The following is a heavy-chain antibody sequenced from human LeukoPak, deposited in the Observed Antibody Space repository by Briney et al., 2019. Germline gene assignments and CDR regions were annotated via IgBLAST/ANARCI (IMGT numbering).Heavy chain of an antibody. CDR3: ARLPDNDYGDYTDY. J-gene: IGHJ4*02. CDR1: GGSISSTSYY. D-gene: IGHD4-17*01. CDR2: IIYSGNT. Sequence: SETLSLTCTASGGSISSTSYYWGWIRRPPGRGLEWIGGIIYSGNTKYNPSLKSRVTISVDTSKNQFSLKLSSVTAADTAVYYCARLPDNDYGDYTDYWGQGTLVTVSS. V-gene: IGHV4-39*01.